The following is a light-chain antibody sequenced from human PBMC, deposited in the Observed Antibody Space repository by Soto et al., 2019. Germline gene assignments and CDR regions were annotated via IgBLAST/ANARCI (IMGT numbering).Light chain of an antibody. CDR1: QSISINY. Sequence: EIVLTQSPGTLSLSPGERATLSCRASQSISINYLAWYQQKPGQAPRLLIYGASSRATGIPDRFSGSGSGTDFTLTISRLEPGDFAVYYCQQYGSSPPYTFGQGTRLEIK. J-gene: IGKJ5*01. V-gene: IGKV3-20*01. CDR2: GAS. CDR3: QQYGSSPPYT.